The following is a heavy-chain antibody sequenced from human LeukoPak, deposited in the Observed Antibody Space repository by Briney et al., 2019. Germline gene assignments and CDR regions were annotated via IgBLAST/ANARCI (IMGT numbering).Heavy chain of an antibody. J-gene: IGHJ6*02. D-gene: IGHD2-15*01. CDR1: GFTFNTSA. CDR3: ARDGRALLVDGMDV. CDR2: ISGSGRST. Sequence: GGSLRLSCAGSGFTFNTSAMSWVRQAPGKGLEWVSAISGSGRSTYYTDSVRGRFTISRDNSKNTLYLQMNSLRAEDTAVYYCARDGRALLVDGMDVWGQGTTVTVSS. V-gene: IGHV3-23*01.